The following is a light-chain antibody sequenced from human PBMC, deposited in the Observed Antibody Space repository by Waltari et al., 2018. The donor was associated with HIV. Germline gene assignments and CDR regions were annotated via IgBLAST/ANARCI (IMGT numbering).Light chain of an antibody. V-gene: IGLV2-14*03. CDR3: SSYSSTSAVL. CDR1: SGDVGVSNY. CDR2: DVS. Sequence: QSALTQPASMSGSPGQSITISCTGTSGDVGVSNYVSWYQHHPGKAPKLMIYDVSERPSGVSNRFSGSKSGSTAYLTISGLQAEDDSHYYCSSYSSTSAVLFGGGTKLTVL. J-gene: IGLJ2*01.